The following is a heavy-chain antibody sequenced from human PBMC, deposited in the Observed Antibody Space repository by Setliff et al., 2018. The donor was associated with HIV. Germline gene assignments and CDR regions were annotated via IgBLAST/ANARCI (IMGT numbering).Heavy chain of an antibody. V-gene: IGHV1-8*02. CDR2: MNPNSGNT. J-gene: IGHJ4*02. D-gene: IGHD3-16*01. Sequence: ASVKVSCKASGYTFTSYDINWVRQATGQGLEWMGWMNPNSGNTGYAQKFQGRATMTRDASISTAYMELNTLKFEDTAVYYFGRLQQGLGGGSHFDYWGRGTLVTVPQ. CDR1: GYTFTSYD. CDR3: GRLQQGLGGGSHFDY.